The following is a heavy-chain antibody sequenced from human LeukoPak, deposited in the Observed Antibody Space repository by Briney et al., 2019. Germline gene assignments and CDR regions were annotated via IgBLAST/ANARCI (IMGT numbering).Heavy chain of an antibody. J-gene: IGHJ4*02. CDR2: IWYDGSNK. CDR3: ARDSSIAAAGTLDY. CDR1: GFTFSSYG. Sequence: GRSLRLSCAASGFTFSSYGMHWVRQAPGKGLEWVAVIWYDGSNKYYADSVKGRFTISRDNSKNTLYLQMNSLRAEDTAVYYCARDSSIAAAGTLDYWGQGTLVTVSS. D-gene: IGHD6-13*01. V-gene: IGHV3-33*01.